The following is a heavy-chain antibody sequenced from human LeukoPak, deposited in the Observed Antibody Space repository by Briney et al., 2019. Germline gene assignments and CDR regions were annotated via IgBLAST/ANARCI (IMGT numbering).Heavy chain of an antibody. J-gene: IGHJ6*02. CDR3: AKDHKVVSYYDGMDV. D-gene: IGHD2-2*01. V-gene: IGHV3-9*01. CDR2: ISWNSGTL. CDR1: GLTFDDYA. Sequence: PRGSLRLSCAASGLTFDDYAMHSGPRTPARGLGRVSGISWNSGTLGYAASVKGRFPISRDNTKNTLYLPMNSLLAEDTALYYCAKDHKVVSYYDGMDVWGQGITVTVSS.